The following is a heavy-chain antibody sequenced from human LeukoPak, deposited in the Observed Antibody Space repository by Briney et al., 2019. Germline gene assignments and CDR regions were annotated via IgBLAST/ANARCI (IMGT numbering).Heavy chain of an antibody. V-gene: IGHV3-21*01. D-gene: IGHD3-16*01. CDR1: GFTFSSYS. CDR3: ARSNDYVWGSPPPYFDY. CDR2: ISSSSSYI. J-gene: IGHJ4*02. Sequence: KPGGSLRLSCAASGFTFSSYSMNWVRQAPRKGLEWVSSISSSSSYIYYADSVKGRFTISRDNAKNSLYLQMNSLRAEDTAVYYCARSNDYVWGSPPPYFDYWGQGTLVTVSS.